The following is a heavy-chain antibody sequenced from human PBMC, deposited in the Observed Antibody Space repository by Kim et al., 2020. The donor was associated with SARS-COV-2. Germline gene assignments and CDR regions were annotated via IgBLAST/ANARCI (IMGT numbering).Heavy chain of an antibody. CDR1: GYTFTGYY. CDR3: ARVSSPLGVPAAILGDAFDI. CDR2: INPNSGGT. V-gene: IGHV1-2*02. D-gene: IGHD2-2*02. Sequence: ASVKVSCKASGYTFTGYYMHWVRQAPGQGLEWMGWINPNSGGTNYAQKFQGRVTMTRDTSISTAYMELSRLRSDDTAVYYCARVSSPLGVPAAILGDAFDIWGQGTMVTVSS. J-gene: IGHJ3*02.